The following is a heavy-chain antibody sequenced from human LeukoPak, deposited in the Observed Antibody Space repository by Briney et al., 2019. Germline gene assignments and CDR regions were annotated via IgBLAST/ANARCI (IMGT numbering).Heavy chain of an antibody. Sequence: PSETLSLTCTVSGGSISSYYWSWIRQPPGKGLEWIGYIYYSGSTNYNPSLRSRVTISVDTSKNQFSLKLSSVTAADTAVYYCTRCIGSSSFARWFDPWGQGTLVTVSS. CDR2: IYYSGST. CDR3: TRCIGSSSFARWFDP. J-gene: IGHJ5*02. V-gene: IGHV4-59*01. CDR1: GGSISSYY. D-gene: IGHD6-6*01.